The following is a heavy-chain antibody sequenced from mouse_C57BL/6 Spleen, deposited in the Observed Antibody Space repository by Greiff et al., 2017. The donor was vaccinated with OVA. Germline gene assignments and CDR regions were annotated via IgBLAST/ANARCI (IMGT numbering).Heavy chain of an antibody. CDR1: GYTFTSYW. J-gene: IGHJ3*01. D-gene: IGHD2-12*01. CDR3: GHSYYGWLGGAY. V-gene: IGHV1-64*01. Sequence: VQLQQPGAELVKPGASVKLSCKASGYTFTSYWMHWVKQRPGQGLEWIGMIHPNSGSTNYNEKFKSKATLTVDKSSSTAYKKLSSLTSEDSAVYYCGHSYYGWLGGAYWGQGTLVTVSA. CDR2: IHPNSGST.